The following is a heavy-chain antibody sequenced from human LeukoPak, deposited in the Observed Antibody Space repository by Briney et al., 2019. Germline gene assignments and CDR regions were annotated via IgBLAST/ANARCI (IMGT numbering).Heavy chain of an antibody. V-gene: IGHV4-39*01. CDR2: IYYTGST. Sequence: PSETLSLTCTVSRGSVNSTIYYWGWIRQPPGKGLEWIGSIYYTGSTYYSPSLKSRVAMSVDMSKNQFSLRLSSVSAADTAVYYCARVLWYCSSTSCYGAHYYYYYMDVWGKGTTVTVSS. J-gene: IGHJ6*03. CDR1: RGSVNSTIYY. D-gene: IGHD2-2*01. CDR3: ARVLWYCSSTSCYGAHYYYYYMDV.